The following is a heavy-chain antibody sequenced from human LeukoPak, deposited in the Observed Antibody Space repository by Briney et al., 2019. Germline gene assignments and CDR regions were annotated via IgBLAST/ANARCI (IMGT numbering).Heavy chain of an antibody. D-gene: IGHD3-9*01. J-gene: IGHJ3*02. Sequence: GGSLRLSCAASGFTFSSYGMHWVRQAPGKGLEWVAVIWYDGSNKYYADSVKGRFTISRDNSKNTLYLQMNSLRAEDTAVYYCAGESYYDILTGDSGRDAFDIWGQGTMVTVSS. CDR2: IWYDGSNK. CDR1: GFTFSSYG. CDR3: AGESYYDILTGDSGRDAFDI. V-gene: IGHV3-33*01.